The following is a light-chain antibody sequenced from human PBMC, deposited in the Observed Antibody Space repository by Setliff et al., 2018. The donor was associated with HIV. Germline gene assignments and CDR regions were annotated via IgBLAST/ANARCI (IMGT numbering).Light chain of an antibody. CDR2: DND. CDR3: ETWDSSLSGCG. V-gene: IGLV1-51*01. CDR1: SSNIGNNY. Sequence: QSVLTQPPSVSAAPGQKVTISCSGSSSNIGNNYVAWYQQLPGTAPKLLIYDNDKRPSGIPDRFSGSKSGTSATLGITGLQNGDEADYYCETWDSSLSGCGFGTGTKVTV. J-gene: IGLJ1*01.